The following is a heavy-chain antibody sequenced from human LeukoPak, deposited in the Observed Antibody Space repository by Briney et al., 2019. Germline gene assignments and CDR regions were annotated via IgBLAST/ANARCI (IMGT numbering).Heavy chain of an antibody. D-gene: IGHD6-19*01. CDR1: GFTFSDHY. CDR2: TRNKANSYTT. Sequence: GGSLRLSCAASGFTFSDHYMDWVRQAPGKGLEWVGRTRNKANSYTTEYAASVKDRFTISRDDSKNSLYLQMNNLKTEDTAVYYCARVASAVAGTTARTYFDYWGQGTLVTVSS. J-gene: IGHJ4*02. CDR3: ARVASAVAGTTARTYFDY. V-gene: IGHV3-72*01.